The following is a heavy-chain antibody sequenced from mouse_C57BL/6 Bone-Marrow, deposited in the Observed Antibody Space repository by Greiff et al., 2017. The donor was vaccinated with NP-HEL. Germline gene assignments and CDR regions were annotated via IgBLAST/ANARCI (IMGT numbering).Heavy chain of an antibody. CDR2: IYPRSGNT. CDR3: ANYSNSY. D-gene: IGHD2-5*01. V-gene: IGHV1-81*01. Sequence: QVQLKESGAELARPGASVKLSCKASGYTFTSYGISWVKQRTGQGLEWIGEIYPRSGNTYYNEKFKGKATLTADKSSSTAYMELRSLTSEDSAVYFCANYSNSYWGQGTLVTVSA. CDR1: GYTFTSYG. J-gene: IGHJ3*01.